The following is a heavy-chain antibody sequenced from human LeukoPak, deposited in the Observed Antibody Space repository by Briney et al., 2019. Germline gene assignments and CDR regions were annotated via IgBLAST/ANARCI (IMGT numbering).Heavy chain of an antibody. CDR2: IYYSGST. CDR1: GGSISSYY. V-gene: IGHV4-59*01. D-gene: IGHD3-3*01. CDR3: ARAAESGYYNWFDP. Sequence: SETLSLTCTVSGGSISSYYWSWIRQPPGKGLEWIGYIYYSGSTNYNPSLKSRVTISVDTSKNQFSLKLSSVTAADTAMYYCARAAESGYYNWFDPWGQGTLVTVSS. J-gene: IGHJ5*02.